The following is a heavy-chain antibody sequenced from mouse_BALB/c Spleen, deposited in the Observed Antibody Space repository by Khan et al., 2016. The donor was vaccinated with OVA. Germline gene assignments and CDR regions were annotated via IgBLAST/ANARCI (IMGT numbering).Heavy chain of an antibody. CDR1: GFSLTSYG. Sequence: VELVESGPGLVQPSQSLSITCTVSGFSLTSYGVHWVRQSPGKGLEWLGLIWSGGSTDYNAAFISRLSISKDNSKSQVFFKMNSLQANDSAIYYCARNYDYDEGLAYWGQGTLVTVSA. D-gene: IGHD2-4*01. J-gene: IGHJ3*01. V-gene: IGHV2-2*02. CDR3: ARNYDYDEGLAY. CDR2: IWSGGST.